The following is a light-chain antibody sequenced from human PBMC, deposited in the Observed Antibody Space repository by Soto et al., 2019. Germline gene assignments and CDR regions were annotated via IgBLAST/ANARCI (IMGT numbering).Light chain of an antibody. Sequence: IVLTQSPATLSLSPGERGTLSCRPSQTVXEHVAWCQQEPGQPPRILXYAASKMATGVPARFSGSGSGTDFTLTITTLEPEDFAVYYCQQYKNWPWTFGQGTKVDIK. CDR1: QTVXEH. CDR3: QQYKNWPWT. J-gene: IGKJ1*01. V-gene: IGKV3-11*01. CDR2: AAS.